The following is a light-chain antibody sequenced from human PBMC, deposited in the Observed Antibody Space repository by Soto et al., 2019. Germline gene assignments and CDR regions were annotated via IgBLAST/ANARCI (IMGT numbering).Light chain of an antibody. CDR2: GAS. CDR3: QQYDNSPIT. J-gene: IGKJ5*01. CDR1: QSVSSN. Sequence: IVLTQSPGTLSLSPGERATLSCRASQSVSSNLAWYQQKPGQAPRLLIYGASSRATGIPDRFSGTGSETDFTLTISRLEPEDFAVYYCQQYDNSPITFGQGTRLEIK. V-gene: IGKV3-20*01.